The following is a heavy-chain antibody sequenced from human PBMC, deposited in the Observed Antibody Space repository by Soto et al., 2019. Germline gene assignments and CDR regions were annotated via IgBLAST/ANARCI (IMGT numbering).Heavy chain of an antibody. CDR1: GFSLNIPKMG. CDR3: ARTYYDILTGSYFDY. Sequence: QVTLKESGPVLVNPTETLTLTCAVSGFSLNIPKMGVSWIRQPPGKALEWLAHIFSNDAKSYITSLRSGLTISKDTSKSQVVLTMTNMDPVDTATYYCARTYYDILTGSYFDYWGQGTLVTVSS. D-gene: IGHD3-9*01. J-gene: IGHJ4*02. CDR2: IFSNDAK. V-gene: IGHV2-26*01.